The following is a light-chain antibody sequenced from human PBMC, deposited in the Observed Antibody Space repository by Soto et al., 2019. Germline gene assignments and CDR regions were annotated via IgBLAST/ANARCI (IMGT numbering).Light chain of an antibody. CDR3: QQYKAYTT. V-gene: IGKV1-5*01. Sequence: DIQMTQSPSTLSASVGDRVTSTCRASQRISTWLVWYQQKPGKAPKVLIYDASTLQSGVPSWFSGHGSGTDLTLTSSSLQPDDSAIYYCQQYKAYTTFGQGTKLEIK. J-gene: IGKJ2*01. CDR1: QRISTW. CDR2: DAS.